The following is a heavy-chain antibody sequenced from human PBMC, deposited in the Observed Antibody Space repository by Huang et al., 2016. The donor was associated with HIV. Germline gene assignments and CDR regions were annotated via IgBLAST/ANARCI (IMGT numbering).Heavy chain of an antibody. CDR1: GFTFGSFG. D-gene: IGHD3-3*01. V-gene: IGHV3-30*02. CDR2: IRYDGNNY. J-gene: IGHJ4*02. Sequence: QVQLVESGGGVVQPGGSLRLSCIVSGFTFGSFGRHWVRQAPGKGLEWVAFIRYDGNNYYYADSGRGRFTISRDNSKDTLYLQMNRLRPDDSAVYYCAKDLTYTFGRHFDYWGRGNPGHRLL. CDR3: AKDLTYTFGRHFDY.